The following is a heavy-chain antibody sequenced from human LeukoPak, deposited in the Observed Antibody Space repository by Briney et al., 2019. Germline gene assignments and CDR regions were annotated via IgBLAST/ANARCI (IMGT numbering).Heavy chain of an antibody. V-gene: IGHV3-30*02. J-gene: IGHJ4*02. CDR3: AKDVNYYDSSGLLGDY. CDR2: IYYDGSKT. D-gene: IGHD3-22*01. CDR1: VFTFSSFG. Sequence: GGSLRLSCAASVFTFSSFGMHWVRQAPGKGLEWAAFIYYDGSKTYYADSVKGRFTISRDNSKNTLFLQMNSLRAEDTAVYYCAKDVNYYDSSGLLGDYWGQGTLVTVSS.